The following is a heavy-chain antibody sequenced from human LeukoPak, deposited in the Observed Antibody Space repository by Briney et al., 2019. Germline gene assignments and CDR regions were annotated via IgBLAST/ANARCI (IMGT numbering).Heavy chain of an antibody. V-gene: IGHV1-2*02. CDR2: INPNSGGT. J-gene: IGHJ5*02. CDR3: ARHLRRSKLLYEENNWFDP. D-gene: IGHD2-2*02. CDR1: GYTFTGYY. Sequence: ASVKVSCKASGYTFTGYYLHWVRQAPGQGFEWMGWINPNSGGTHYAQKFQGRVTMTTDTSRSTAYMELRSLSSDDTAMYYCARHLRRSKLLYEENNWFDPWGQGTQVTVSS.